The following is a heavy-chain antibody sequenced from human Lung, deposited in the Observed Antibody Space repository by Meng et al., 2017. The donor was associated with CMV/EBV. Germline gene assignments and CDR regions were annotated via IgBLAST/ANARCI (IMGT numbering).Heavy chain of an antibody. J-gene: IGHJ4*02. CDR3: AKDLFDFWSGYVGTFDY. V-gene: IGHV3-33*06. Sequence: SXAASGFPFSSYGMHWVRQAPGKGLEWVAVIWYDGSNKYYADSVKGRFTISRDNSKTTLYLQMNSLRAEDTAVYYCAKDLFDFWSGYVGTFDYWGQGTLVTVSS. CDR1: GFPFSSYG. CDR2: IWYDGSNK. D-gene: IGHD3-3*01.